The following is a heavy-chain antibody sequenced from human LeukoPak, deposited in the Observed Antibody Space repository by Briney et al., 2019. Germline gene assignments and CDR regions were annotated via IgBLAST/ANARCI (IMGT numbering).Heavy chain of an antibody. Sequence: PSETLSLTCAVYGGSFSGYYWSWIHQPPGKGLEWIGEINHSGSTNYNPSLKSRVTISVDTSKNQFSLKLSSVTAADTAVYYCASPRGGRRGYSYGYHYYGMDVWGKGTTVTVSS. J-gene: IGHJ6*04. CDR2: INHSGST. CDR1: GGSFSGYY. V-gene: IGHV4-34*01. CDR3: ASPRGGRRGYSYGYHYYGMDV. D-gene: IGHD5-18*01.